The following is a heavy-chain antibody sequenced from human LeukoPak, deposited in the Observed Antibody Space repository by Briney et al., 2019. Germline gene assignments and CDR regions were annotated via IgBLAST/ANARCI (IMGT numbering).Heavy chain of an antibody. CDR1: GGSISSGGYY. CDR2: IYYSGST. Sequence: PSQTLSLTCTVSGGSISSGGYYWSWIRQHPGKGLEWIGYIYYSGSTYYNASLKSRVTISVDTSKNQFSLKLSSVTAADTAVYYCARVYCSGGSCSTFDYWGQESLVTVSS. V-gene: IGHV4-31*03. CDR3: ARVYCSGGSCSTFDY. J-gene: IGHJ4*02. D-gene: IGHD2-15*01.